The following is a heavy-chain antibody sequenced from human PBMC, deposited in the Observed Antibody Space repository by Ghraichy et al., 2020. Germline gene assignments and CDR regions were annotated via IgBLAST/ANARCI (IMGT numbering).Heavy chain of an antibody. V-gene: IGHV4-38-2*02. Sequence: SETLSLTCTVSAYSISSGYFWGWIRQPPGKGLEWIGSIHHTGTTYYNPSLKSRLTISLDTSRNPFSLKLSSVTAADTAVYYCARVGYCSGGSCLHYFDYWGQGTLVTVSS. D-gene: IGHD2-15*01. CDR2: IHHTGTT. CDR3: ARVGYCSGGSCLHYFDY. CDR1: AYSISSGYF. J-gene: IGHJ4*02.